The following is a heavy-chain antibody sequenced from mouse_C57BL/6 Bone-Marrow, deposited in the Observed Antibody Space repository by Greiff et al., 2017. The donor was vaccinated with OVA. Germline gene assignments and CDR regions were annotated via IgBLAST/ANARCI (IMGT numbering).Heavy chain of an antibody. J-gene: IGHJ4*01. Sequence: QVQLKESGPGLLQPSQSLSITCTVSGFSLTSYGVHWVRQSPGKGLEWLGVIWSGGSTDYNAAFISRLSISKDNSKSQVFFKMNSLQADDTAIYYCARNPFYGSSPLYAMDYWGQGTSVTVSS. CDR3: ARNPFYGSSPLYAMDY. V-gene: IGHV2-2*01. CDR1: GFSLTSYG. CDR2: IWSGGST. D-gene: IGHD1-1*01.